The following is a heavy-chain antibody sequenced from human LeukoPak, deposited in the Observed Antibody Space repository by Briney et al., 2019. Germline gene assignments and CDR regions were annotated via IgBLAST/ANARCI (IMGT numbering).Heavy chain of an antibody. J-gene: IGHJ4*02. Sequence: GGSLRLSCAASGFTFSSYAMSWVRQAPGRGLEWVSAFGVTGGSTYYADSVKDRFTISRDISTNTLYLQMNSLRAEDTAVYYCAKATSTSDFDYWGQGTLVTVSS. V-gene: IGHV3-23*01. CDR1: GFTFSSYA. D-gene: IGHD2-2*01. CDR3: AKATSTSDFDY. CDR2: FGVTGGST.